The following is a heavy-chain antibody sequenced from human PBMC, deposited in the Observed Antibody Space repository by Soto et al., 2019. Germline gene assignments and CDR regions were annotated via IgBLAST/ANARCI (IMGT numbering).Heavy chain of an antibody. D-gene: IGHD3-22*01. V-gene: IGHV3-9*01. CDR3: SASGACDSRVLSGFHYGMDV. J-gene: IGHJ6*02. Sequence: EVQLVESGGDLVQPGRSLRLSCAASGLTFDDYAMHWVRQVPGKGLQWVSGLSWNGVTIGYAASVQGRFAISRDNAKKSMYLQWNGMRPVDTALYDWSASGACDSRVLSGFHYGMDVWGLGTTVTVS. CDR1: GLTFDDYA. CDR2: LSWNGVTI.